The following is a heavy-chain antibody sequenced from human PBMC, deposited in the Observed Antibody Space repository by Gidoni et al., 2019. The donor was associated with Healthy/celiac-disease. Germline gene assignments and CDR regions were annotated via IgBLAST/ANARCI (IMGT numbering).Heavy chain of an antibody. V-gene: IGHV3-21*01. Sequence: EVQLVESGGGLVKPGGSLRLSCAASGFTFSSYSMNWVRQAPGKGLEWVSSISSSSSYIYYAASVKGRFTISRDNAKNSLYLQMNSLRAEDTAVYYCARSNRYCSGGSCYYDYWGQGTLVTVSS. CDR3: ARSNRYCSGGSCYYDY. CDR2: ISSSSSYI. D-gene: IGHD2-15*01. CDR1: GFTFSSYS. J-gene: IGHJ4*02.